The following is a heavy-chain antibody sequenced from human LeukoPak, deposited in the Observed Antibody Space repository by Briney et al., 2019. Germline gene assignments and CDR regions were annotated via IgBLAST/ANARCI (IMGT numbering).Heavy chain of an antibody. Sequence: ASVKVSCKVSGYTFTGYYLHWVRQAPGQGLGWMGRINPSSGGTNYAQICQGRVTVTRDTSISTAYMELSSLKSDDTAVYYCAKIGSSHVFDFWGQGTLITVSS. J-gene: IGHJ4*02. CDR1: GYTFTGYY. CDR2: INPSSGGT. CDR3: AKIGSSHVFDF. D-gene: IGHD1-26*01. V-gene: IGHV1-2*06.